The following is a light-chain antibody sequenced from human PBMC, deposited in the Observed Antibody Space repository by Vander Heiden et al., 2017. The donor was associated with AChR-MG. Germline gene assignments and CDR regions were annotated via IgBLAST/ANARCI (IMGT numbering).Light chain of an antibody. CDR3: QQASSFLWT. CDR2: AAS. J-gene: IGKJ1*01. CDR1: QDISTW. Sequence: DIQMTQSPSSVSASVGDRVTITCRASQDISTWLAWYQQKPGQAPKLLIFAASIVESGVPPRFSGSGSGTDFTLTISSLQPEDFATYYCQQASSFLWTFGQGTKVEIK. V-gene: IGKV1-12*01.